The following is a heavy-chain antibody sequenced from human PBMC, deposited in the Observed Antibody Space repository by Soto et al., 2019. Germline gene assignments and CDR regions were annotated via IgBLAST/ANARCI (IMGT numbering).Heavy chain of an antibody. Sequence: QVQLVESGGGVVQPGRSLRLSCAASGFTFSSYGMHWVRQAPGKGLEWVAVIWYDGSNKYYADSVKGRFTISRDNSKNTLYLQMNSLRAEDTAVYYCARDPVVVVPAAIPRHYYYYGMDVWGQGTTVTVSS. J-gene: IGHJ6*02. CDR1: GFTFSSYG. D-gene: IGHD2-2*01. V-gene: IGHV3-33*01. CDR2: IWYDGSNK. CDR3: ARDPVVVVPAAIPRHYYYYGMDV.